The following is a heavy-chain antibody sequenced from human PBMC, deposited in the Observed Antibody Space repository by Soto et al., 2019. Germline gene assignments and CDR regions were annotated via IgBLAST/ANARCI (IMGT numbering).Heavy chain of an antibody. CDR1: GFTFSSYV. Sequence: EVQLLESGGNLVQPGGSLRLSCAASGFTFSSYVMSWVRQAPGKGLEWVSTISGSGASIYDADPVKGRFTISRDNSKNTVYLQMNSLRAEDTAVYYCAKDGLGSCTGGTCYGSDYWGQGTMVTVSS. D-gene: IGHD2-15*01. CDR2: ISGSGASI. CDR3: AKDGLGSCTGGTCYGSDY. V-gene: IGHV3-23*01. J-gene: IGHJ4*02.